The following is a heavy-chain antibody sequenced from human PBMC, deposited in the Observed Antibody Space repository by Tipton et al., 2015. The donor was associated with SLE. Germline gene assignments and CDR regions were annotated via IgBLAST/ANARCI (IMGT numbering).Heavy chain of an antibody. CDR1: GGSFSGYA. D-gene: IGHD3-16*01. CDR3: ARGVSGYFHYCYMDV. J-gene: IGHJ6*03. CDR2: VSHTRST. Sequence: GLVKPSETLSLTCAVSGGSFSGYAWSWVRQPPGKGLEWIGEVSHTRSTNYTPSLKSRGTISLDTSNNQFSLRLSSVTAADTAVYYCARGVSGYFHYCYMDVWGKGTTVTISS. V-gene: IGHV4-34*01.